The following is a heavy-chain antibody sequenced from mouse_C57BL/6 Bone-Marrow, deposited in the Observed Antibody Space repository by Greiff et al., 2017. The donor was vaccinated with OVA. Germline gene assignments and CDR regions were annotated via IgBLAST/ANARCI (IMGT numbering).Heavy chain of an antibody. CDR1: GFTFSDYG. J-gene: IGHJ4*01. V-gene: IGHV5-17*01. CDR3: ARKKPLGAMDY. D-gene: IGHD4-1*01. Sequence: EVMLVESGGGLVKPGGSLKLSCAASGFTFSDYGMHWVRQAPEKGLEWVAYISSGSSTIYYADTVKGRFPISRDNAKNTLFLQMTSLRSEDTAMYYCARKKPLGAMDYWGQGTSVTVSS. CDR2: ISSGSSTI.